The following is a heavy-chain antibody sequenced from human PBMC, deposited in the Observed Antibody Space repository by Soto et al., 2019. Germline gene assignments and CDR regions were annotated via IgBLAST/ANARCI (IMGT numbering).Heavy chain of an antibody. CDR1: GFTFDDYA. D-gene: IGHD2-15*01. CDR3: EKDMVGWAMAGMDV. V-gene: IGHV3-9*01. Sequence: EVQLVESGGGLVQPGRSLRLSCAASGFTFDDYAMHWVRQAPGKGLEWVSGISWNSGSIGYADSVKGRFTISRDNAKNSLYLQMNSLRAEDTALYYCEKDMVGWAMAGMDVWGQGTTVTVSS. CDR2: ISWNSGSI. J-gene: IGHJ6*02.